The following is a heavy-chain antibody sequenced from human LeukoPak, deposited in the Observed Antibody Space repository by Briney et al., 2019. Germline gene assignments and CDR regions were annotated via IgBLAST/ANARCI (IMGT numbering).Heavy chain of an antibody. V-gene: IGHV4-34*01. J-gene: IGHJ3*02. D-gene: IGHD6-13*01. Sequence: IPSETLSLTCAVYGGSFSGYYWSWIRQPPGKGLEWIGEINHSGSTNYNPSLKSRVTISVDTSKNQFSLKLSSVTAADTAVYYCARGPAAGYSSSWYRTDALDIWGQGTMVTVSS. CDR3: ARGPAAGYSSSWYRTDALDI. CDR2: INHSGST. CDR1: GGSFSGYY.